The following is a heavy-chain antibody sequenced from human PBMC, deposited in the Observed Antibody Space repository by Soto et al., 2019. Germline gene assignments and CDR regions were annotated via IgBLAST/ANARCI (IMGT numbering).Heavy chain of an antibody. J-gene: IGHJ4*02. V-gene: IGHV1-69*13. CDR2: IIPIFGTA. CDR3: ARDPLPVEYSSSSTDY. Sequence: AASVKVSCKASGGTFSSYAISWVRQAPGQGLEWMGGIIPIFGTANYAQKFQGRVTITADESTSTAYMELSSLRSEDTAVYYCARDPLPVEYSSSSTDYWGQGTLVTVSS. D-gene: IGHD6-6*01. CDR1: GGTFSSYA.